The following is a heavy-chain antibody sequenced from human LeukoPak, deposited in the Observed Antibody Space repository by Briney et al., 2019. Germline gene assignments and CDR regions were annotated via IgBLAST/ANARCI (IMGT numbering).Heavy chain of an antibody. Sequence: SETLSLTCTVSGGSISSYFWGWIRQPPGEGLEGIGYIYYTGSTNYNPSLKSRVTISLDTSRNQFSLKLSSVTAADTAVYYCARYDFGSGSSYRSFDYWGQGTLVTVSS. V-gene: IGHV4-59*08. CDR1: GGSISSYF. J-gene: IGHJ4*02. D-gene: IGHD3-10*01. CDR3: ARYDFGSGSSYRSFDY. CDR2: IYYTGST.